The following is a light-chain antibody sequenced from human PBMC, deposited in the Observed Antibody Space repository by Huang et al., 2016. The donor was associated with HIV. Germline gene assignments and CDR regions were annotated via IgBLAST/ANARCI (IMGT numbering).Light chain of an antibody. CDR3: QHYYETPRT. CDR1: QNLLYISNNKNY. J-gene: IGKJ1*01. V-gene: IGKV4-1*01. Sequence: DIVMTQSPDSLAVSLGARATIRCKSSQNLLYISNNKNYLAWYQQKTGQPPKLLIYWASTRESGVPDRFSGSGSGTDFTLTISSLRAEDVAVYYCQHYYETPRTFGQGTRVEIK. CDR2: WAS.